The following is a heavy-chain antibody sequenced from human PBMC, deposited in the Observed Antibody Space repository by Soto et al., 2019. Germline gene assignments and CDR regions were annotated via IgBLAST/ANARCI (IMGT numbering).Heavy chain of an antibody. CDR3: AKDQGSSWYEIDY. CDR1: GFTFSNYA. D-gene: IGHD6-13*01. V-gene: IGHV3-23*01. CDR2: ISGSGGST. J-gene: IGHJ4*02. Sequence: EVQLLVSGGGLVQPGGSLRLSCAASGFTFSNYAGTWVRQAPGKGLEWVSTISGSGGSTYYADSVKGRFTISRDNSKNTLYLQMNSLRAEDTAVYYCAKDQGSSWYEIDYWGQGTLVTVSS.